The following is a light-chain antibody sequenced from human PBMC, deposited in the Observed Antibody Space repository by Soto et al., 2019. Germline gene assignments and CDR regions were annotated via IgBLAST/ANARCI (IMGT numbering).Light chain of an antibody. CDR2: DAS. CDR1: QSISSW. J-gene: IGKJ5*01. CDR3: QQSYNSPPIT. Sequence: DIQMTQSPSTLSASVGDTVTATCRASQSISSWLAWYQQKPGKAPKLLIYDASNFESGVPSRFRGSGYGTDFALTITSLQPEDFATYYCQQSYNSPPITFGQGTRLEIK. V-gene: IGKV1-5*01.